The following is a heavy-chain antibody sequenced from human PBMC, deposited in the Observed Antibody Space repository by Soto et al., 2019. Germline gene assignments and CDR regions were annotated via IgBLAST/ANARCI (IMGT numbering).Heavy chain of an antibody. CDR1: GGSISSSSYY. Sequence: QLQLQESGPGLVKPSETLSLTCTVSGGSISSSSYYWGWIRQPPGKGLEWVGSIYYSGSTYYNPSLKSRVTISVDTSKNHFSLKLSSVTAADTAVYYCARRGVGYCSSTSCYKDDYWGQGTLVTVSS. V-gene: IGHV4-39*01. D-gene: IGHD2-2*02. J-gene: IGHJ4*02. CDR2: IYYSGST. CDR3: ARRGVGYCSSTSCYKDDY.